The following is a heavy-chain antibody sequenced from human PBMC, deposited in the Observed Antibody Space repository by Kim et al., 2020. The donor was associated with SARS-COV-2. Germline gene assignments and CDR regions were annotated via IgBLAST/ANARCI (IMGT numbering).Heavy chain of an antibody. CDR2: IYYSGST. D-gene: IGHD3-10*01. Sequence: SETLSLTCTVPGGSISSYYWSWIRQPPGKGLEWIGYIYYSGSTNYNPALKSRVTISVDTSKNQFSLKLSSVTAADTAAYYCGRHGFGDTTWYFDLWGRGTLVTVSS. J-gene: IGHJ2*01. CDR1: GGSISSYY. CDR3: GRHGFGDTTWYFDL. V-gene: IGHV4-59*08.